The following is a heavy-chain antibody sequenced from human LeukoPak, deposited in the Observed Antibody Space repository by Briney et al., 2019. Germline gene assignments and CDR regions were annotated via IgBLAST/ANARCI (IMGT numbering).Heavy chain of an antibody. D-gene: IGHD3-22*01. Sequence: ASVKVSCKASGCTFTGYYMHWVRQAPGQGLEWMGWISPNSGGTNYAQKLQGRVTMTTDTSTSTAYMELRSLRSDDTAVYYCARVIGEDMIVVGVHFDYWGQGTLVTVSS. CDR2: ISPNSGGT. V-gene: IGHV1-2*02. J-gene: IGHJ4*02. CDR1: GCTFTGYY. CDR3: ARVIGEDMIVVGVHFDY.